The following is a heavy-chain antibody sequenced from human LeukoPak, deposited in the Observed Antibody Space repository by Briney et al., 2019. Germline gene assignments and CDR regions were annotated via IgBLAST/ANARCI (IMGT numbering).Heavy chain of an antibody. CDR2: INHSGST. J-gene: IGHJ6*03. Sequence: SETLSLTCAVHGGSFSGYYWSWIRQPPGKGLEWIGEINHSGSTNYNPSLKSRVTISVDTSKNQFSLKLSSVTAADTAVYYCARGRVRGDGGADYYYYMDVWGKGTTVTVSS. CDR3: ARGRVRGDGGADYYYYMDV. CDR1: GGSFSGYY. D-gene: IGHD3-10*01. V-gene: IGHV4-34*01.